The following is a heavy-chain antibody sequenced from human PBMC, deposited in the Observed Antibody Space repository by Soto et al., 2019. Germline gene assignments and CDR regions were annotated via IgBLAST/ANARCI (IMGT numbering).Heavy chain of an antibody. CDR3: ARLAGRNVNY. D-gene: IGHD2-15*01. CDR1: GGSISSSSYY. V-gene: IGHV4-39*01. Sequence: QLLESGPGLVKPSETLSLTCTVSGGSISSSSYYWGWIRQPPGKGLEWIGSIYYSGSTYYNPSLKSRVTISVDTSKNQSSLKLSSVTAADTAVYYCARLAGRNVNYWGQGTLVTVSS. CDR2: IYYSGST. J-gene: IGHJ4*02.